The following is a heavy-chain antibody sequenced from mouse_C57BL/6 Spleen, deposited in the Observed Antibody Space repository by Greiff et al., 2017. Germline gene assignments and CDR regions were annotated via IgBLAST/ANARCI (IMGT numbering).Heavy chain of an antibody. CDR2: IDPNSGGT. CDR1: GYTFTSYW. CDR3: VRGDRSSSLCASDY. V-gene: IGHV1-72*01. D-gene: IGHD6-1*01. J-gene: IGHJ4*01. Sequence: QVQLQQSGAELVKPGASVKLSCKASGYTFTSYWMHWVKQRPGRGLEWIGRIDPNSGGTKYNEKFKSKATLTVDKPSSTSYMQISSLTSEDSAVYVCVRGDRSSSLCASDYGGQGTLVTVSS.